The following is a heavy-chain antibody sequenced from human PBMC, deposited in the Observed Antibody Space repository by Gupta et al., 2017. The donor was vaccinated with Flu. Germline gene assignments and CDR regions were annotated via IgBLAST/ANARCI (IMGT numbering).Heavy chain of an antibody. J-gene: IGHJ1*01. Sequence: EVQLVESGGGLVKPGGSLRLSCAASGFTFSNAWMSWVRPAPGKGLEWVGRIKSKTDGGTTDYAAPVKGRFTISRDDSKNTLYLQMNSLKTEDTAVYYCTTDRGSYYSAAGAEYFQHWGQGTLVTVSS. CDR2: IKSKTDGGTT. CDR3: TTDRGSYYSAAGAEYFQH. V-gene: IGHV3-15*01. D-gene: IGHD1-26*01. CDR1: GFTFSNAW.